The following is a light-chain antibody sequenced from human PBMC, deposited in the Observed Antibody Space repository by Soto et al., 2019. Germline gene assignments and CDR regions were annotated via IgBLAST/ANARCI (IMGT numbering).Light chain of an antibody. CDR2: GNS. CDR1: ISNIGAGYD. J-gene: IGLJ3*02. Sequence: QSVLTQPPSVSGAPGQRVTISCTGTISNIGAGYDVHWYQQLPGTAPKLLIYGNSNRPSGVPDRFSGSKSGTSASLAITGLQAEDEADYYCQSYDSSLSAWVFGGGTKLTVL. V-gene: IGLV1-40*01. CDR3: QSYDSSLSAWV.